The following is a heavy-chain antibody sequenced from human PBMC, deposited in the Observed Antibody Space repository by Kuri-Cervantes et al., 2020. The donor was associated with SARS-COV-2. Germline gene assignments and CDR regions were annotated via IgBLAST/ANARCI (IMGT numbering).Heavy chain of an antibody. Sequence: ESLKISCTVSGGSISSYYWSWIRQPPGKGLEWIGYTYYSGSTNYNPSLKSRVTISVDTSKNQFSLKLSSVTAADTAVYYCARDRYDQMDVWGKGTTVTVSS. J-gene: IGHJ6*04. CDR3: ARDRYDQMDV. CDR1: GGSISSYY. CDR2: TYYSGST. V-gene: IGHV4-59*01. D-gene: IGHD3-3*01.